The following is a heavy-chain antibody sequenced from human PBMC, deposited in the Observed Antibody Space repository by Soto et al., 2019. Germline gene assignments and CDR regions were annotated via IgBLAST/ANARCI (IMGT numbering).Heavy chain of an antibody. CDR2: IYWDDDK. J-gene: IGHJ4*02. Sequence: QITLKESGPALVKPTQTLTLTCTFSGFSLSTSGVGVGWIRQPPGKALEWLALIYWDDDKRYSPSLKSRLTIPKDTSKTPVVLTMTNMDPVDTATFSCAHRHISSSYFDYWGQGTLVTVSS. CDR3: AHRHISSSYFDY. D-gene: IGHD6-6*01. V-gene: IGHV2-5*02. CDR1: GFSLSTSGVG.